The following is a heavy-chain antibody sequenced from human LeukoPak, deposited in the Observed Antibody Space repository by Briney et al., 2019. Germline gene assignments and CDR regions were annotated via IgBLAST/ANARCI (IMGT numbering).Heavy chain of an antibody. V-gene: IGHV3-23*01. J-gene: IGHJ4*02. CDR3: ALNPEYSSSK. Sequence: GGSLRLSCAASGFTFSSYAMSWVRQAPGKGLEWISAISGSGGSTYYADSVKGWFTISRDNSKNTLYLQMNSLRAEDTAVYYCALNPEYSSSKWGQGTLVTVSS. CDR1: GFTFSSYA. CDR2: ISGSGGST. D-gene: IGHD6-6*01.